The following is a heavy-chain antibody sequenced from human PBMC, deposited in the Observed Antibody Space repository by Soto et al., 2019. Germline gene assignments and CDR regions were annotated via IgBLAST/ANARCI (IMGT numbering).Heavy chain of an antibody. Sequence: QVHLMQSGAEVKKPGSSVKVSCKASGDTFSNYAITWVRQAPGHGLEWMGGIIPLYGRANYAQKFQDRVTITADESTSTAYMELSSLTSDDTAVYYCARDLGCCIAGSCRNNWLDPWGQGTLVTVSS. D-gene: IGHD2-15*01. CDR3: ARDLGCCIAGSCRNNWLDP. CDR2: IIPLYGRA. CDR1: GDTFSNYA. J-gene: IGHJ5*02. V-gene: IGHV1-69*01.